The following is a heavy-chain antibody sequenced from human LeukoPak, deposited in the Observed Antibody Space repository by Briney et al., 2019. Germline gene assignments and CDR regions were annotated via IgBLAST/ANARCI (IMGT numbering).Heavy chain of an antibody. V-gene: IGHV3-20*04. Sequence: PGGSLRLSCAAPGFTFDDYGMSWVRQAPGKGLEWVSGINWNGGSTGYADSVKGRFTISRDNAKNSLYLQMNSLRAEDTALYYCARLGAYLSYDFWSGYFGGDYYYYYMDVWGKGTTVTVSS. CDR1: GFTFDDYG. D-gene: IGHD3-3*01. J-gene: IGHJ6*03. CDR2: INWNGGST. CDR3: ARLGAYLSYDFWSGYFGGDYYYYYMDV.